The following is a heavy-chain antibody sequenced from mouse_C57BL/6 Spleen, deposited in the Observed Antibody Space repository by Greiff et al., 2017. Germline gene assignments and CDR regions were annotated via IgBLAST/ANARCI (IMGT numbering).Heavy chain of an antibody. V-gene: IGHV1-80*01. J-gene: IGHJ4*01. CDR2: IYPGDGDT. Sequence: VKVVESGAALVKPGASVKISCKASGYAFSSYWMNWVKQRPGKGLEWIGQIYPGDGDTNYNGKFKGKATLTADKSSSTAYMQLSSLTSEDSAVYFCARLYYYAMDYWGQGTSVTVSS. CDR3: ARLYYYAMDY. CDR1: GYAFSSYW.